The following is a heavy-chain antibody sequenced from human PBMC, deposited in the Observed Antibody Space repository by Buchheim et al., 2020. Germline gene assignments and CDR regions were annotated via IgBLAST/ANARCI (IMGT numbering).Heavy chain of an antibody. J-gene: IGHJ1*01. D-gene: IGHD1-26*01. CDR1: GGSISGYY. Sequence: QVQLQESGPGLVKPSETLSLTCTVSGGSISGYYWSWIRQPPGKGLEWIGYIYYSGSTNFNPPLKSRVTISVDTSKNKFSLKLRSVTAADTAVYYCVRQGLSGSYSEYFQHWGQGTL. CDR2: IYYSGST. CDR3: VRQGLSGSYSEYFQH. V-gene: IGHV4-59*08.